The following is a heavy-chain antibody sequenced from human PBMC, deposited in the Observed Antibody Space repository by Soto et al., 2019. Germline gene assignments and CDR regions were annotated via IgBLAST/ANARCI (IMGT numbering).Heavy chain of an antibody. CDR3: ARGGLRWYNDAFDI. J-gene: IGHJ3*02. V-gene: IGHV3-33*01. CDR1: GFTFSSYG. Sequence: VGSLRLSCAASGFTFSSYGMHWVRQAPGKGLEWVAVIWYDGSNKYYADSVKGRFTISRDNSKNTLYLQMNSLRAEDTAVYYCARGGLRWYNDAFDIWGQGTMVTVSS. D-gene: IGHD4-17*01. CDR2: IWYDGSNK.